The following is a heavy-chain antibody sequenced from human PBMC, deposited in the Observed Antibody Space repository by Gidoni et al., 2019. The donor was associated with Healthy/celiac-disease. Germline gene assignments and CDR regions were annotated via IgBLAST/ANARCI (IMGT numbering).Heavy chain of an antibody. D-gene: IGHD6-6*01. CDR1: GGSISSGSYY. CDR2: IYTSGST. J-gene: IGHJ6*02. V-gene: IGHV4-61*02. CDR3: AREGSGELRYSSSSWDYYYYGMDV. Sequence: QVQLQESGPGLVKPSQTLSLTCTVSGGSISSGSYYWSWIRQPAGKGLEWIGRIYTSGSTNYNPSLKSRVTISVDTSKNQFSLKLSSVTAADTAVYYCAREGSGELRYSSSSWDYYYYGMDVWGQGTTVTVSS.